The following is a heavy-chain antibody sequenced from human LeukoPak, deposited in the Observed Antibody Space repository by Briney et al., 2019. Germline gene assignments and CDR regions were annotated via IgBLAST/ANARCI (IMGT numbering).Heavy chain of an antibody. CDR2: IYYSGST. V-gene: IGHV4-39*01. CDR3: ARGEVGYCSSTSCYHRYYYYGMDV. CDR1: GGSISSGDYY. Sequence: SETLSLTCTVSGGSISSGDYYWGWIRQPPGKGLEWIGSIYYSGSTYYDPSLKSRVTISVDTSKNQFSLKLSSVTAADTAVYYCARGEVGYCSSTSCYHRYYYYGMDVWGQGTTVTVSS. J-gene: IGHJ6*02. D-gene: IGHD2-2*01.